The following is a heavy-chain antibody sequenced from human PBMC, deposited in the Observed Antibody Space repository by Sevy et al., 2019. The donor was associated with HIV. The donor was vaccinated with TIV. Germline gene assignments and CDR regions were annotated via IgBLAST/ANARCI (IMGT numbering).Heavy chain of an antibody. Sequence: SETLSLTCTVSGGFIRSGGYYWSWIRQHPGKGLEWIGYIYYSVNTYYNPSLTSRVTISVDTSKSQFSLNLSSVTAADTAVYYCARSDGGDYFDYWGQGTLVTVSS. CDR1: GGFIRSGGYY. CDR3: ARSDGGDYFDY. V-gene: IGHV4-31*03. J-gene: IGHJ4*02. CDR2: IYYSVNT.